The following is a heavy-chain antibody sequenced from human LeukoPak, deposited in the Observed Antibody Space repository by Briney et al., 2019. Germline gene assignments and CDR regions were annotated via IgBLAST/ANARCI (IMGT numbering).Heavy chain of an antibody. CDR1: GYTFTSYY. V-gene: IGHV1-46*01. CDR3: ARDSGNMVRGVIKGMDV. Sequence: GASVKVSCKASGYTFTSYYMHWVRQAPGQGLEWMGIINPSGGSTSYAQKFQGRVTMTRDTSTSTVYMELSSLRSEDTAVYNCARDSGNMVRGVIKGMDVWGKGTTVTVPS. J-gene: IGHJ6*04. D-gene: IGHD3-10*01. CDR2: INPSGGST.